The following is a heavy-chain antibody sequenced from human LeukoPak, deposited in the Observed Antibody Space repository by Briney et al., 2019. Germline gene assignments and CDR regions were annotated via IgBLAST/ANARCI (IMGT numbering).Heavy chain of an antibody. Sequence: GGSLSLPCAASEFTFSDFHMNWIRHAPGKGLEWISHISNESRTIYYAHSVKGRFTISRDNAKTSLYLQVKSLRVEDTGVYYCAREGSRSSFYFDYWGQ. D-gene: IGHD6-6*01. CDR2: ISNESRTI. V-gene: IGHV3-11*04. J-gene: IGHJ4*02. CDR1: EFTFSDFH. CDR3: AREGSRSSFYFDY.